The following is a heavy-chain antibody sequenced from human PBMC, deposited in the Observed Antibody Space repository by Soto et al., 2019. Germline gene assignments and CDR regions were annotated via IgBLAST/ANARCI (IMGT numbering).Heavy chain of an antibody. V-gene: IGHV3-21*01. J-gene: IGHJ4*02. D-gene: IGHD2-2*01. CDR2: ISSSSSYI. CDR1: GFTFSSYS. Sequence: PGGSLRLSCAASGFTFSSYSMNWVRQAPGKGLEWVSSISSSSSYIYYADSVKGRFTISRDNAKNSLYLQMNSLRAEDTAVYYCARDRIVVVPAAVINFDYWGQGTLVTVSS. CDR3: ARDRIVVVPAAVINFDY.